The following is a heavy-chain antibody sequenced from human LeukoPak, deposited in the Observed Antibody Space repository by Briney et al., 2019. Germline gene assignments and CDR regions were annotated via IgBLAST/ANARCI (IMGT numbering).Heavy chain of an antibody. CDR3: ARFRHYYDSSGTYALFDY. Sequence: SETLSLTCTVSGGSISSYYWSWIRQPPGKGLEWIGYIYYSGSTNYNPSLKSRVTISVDTSKNQFSLKLSSVTAADTAVYYCARFRHYYDSSGTYALFDYWGQGTLVTVSS. CDR1: GGSISSYY. V-gene: IGHV4-59*01. D-gene: IGHD3-22*01. CDR2: IYYSGST. J-gene: IGHJ4*02.